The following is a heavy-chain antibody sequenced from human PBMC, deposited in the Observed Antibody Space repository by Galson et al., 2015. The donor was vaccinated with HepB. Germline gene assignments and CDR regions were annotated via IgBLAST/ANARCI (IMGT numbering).Heavy chain of an antibody. CDR3: ARGLGVLMVYATEDYLDY. D-gene: IGHD2-8*01. CDR2: IWYDGSNK. Sequence: SLRLSCAASGFTFSSYGMHWVRQAPGKGLEWVAVIWYDGSNKYYADSVKGRFTISRDNSKNTLYLQMNSLRAEDTAVYYCARGLGVLMVYATEDYLDYWGQGTLVTVSS. CDR1: GFTFSSYG. J-gene: IGHJ4*02. V-gene: IGHV3-33*01.